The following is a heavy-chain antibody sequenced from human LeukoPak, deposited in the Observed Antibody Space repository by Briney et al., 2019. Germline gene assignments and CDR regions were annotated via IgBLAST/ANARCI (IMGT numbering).Heavy chain of an antibody. V-gene: IGHV3-48*01. J-gene: IGHJ4*02. CDR3: ARHGNYYDSSGYPI. Sequence: GGSLRLSCAASGFTFSSYSMNWVRQAPGKGLEWVSYISSSSSTIYYADSVKGRFTISRDNAKNSLYLQMNSLRVEDTAVYYCARHGNYYDSSGYPIWGQGTLVTVSS. D-gene: IGHD3-22*01. CDR2: ISSSSSTI. CDR1: GFTFSSYS.